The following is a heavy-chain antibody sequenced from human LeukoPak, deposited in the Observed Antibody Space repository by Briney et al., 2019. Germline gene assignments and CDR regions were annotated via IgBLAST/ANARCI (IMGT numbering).Heavy chain of an antibody. Sequence: PGRSLRLSCAASGFTFDDYATHWVRQAPGKGLEWVSGISWNSGSIGYADSVKGRFTISRDNAKNSLYLQMNSLRAEDTALYYCAKDTLSSSWYYFDYWGQGTLVTVSS. D-gene: IGHD6-13*01. V-gene: IGHV3-9*01. CDR1: GFTFDDYA. J-gene: IGHJ4*02. CDR2: ISWNSGSI. CDR3: AKDTLSSSWYYFDY.